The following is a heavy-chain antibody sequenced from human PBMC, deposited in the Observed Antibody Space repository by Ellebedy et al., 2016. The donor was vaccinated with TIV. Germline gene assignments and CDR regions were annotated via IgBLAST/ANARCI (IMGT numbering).Heavy chain of an antibody. J-gene: IGHJ4*02. CDR1: GYTFTNHD. Sequence: ASVKVSCXTSGYTFTNHDMHWVRQAPGQGLEWLGRINPSAGGTTYAQRLQGRVSMTRDTSTATVYMELSSLRSKDTAVYYCARDQMGSYLDWGQGTLVTVSS. D-gene: IGHD1-26*01. V-gene: IGHV1-46*04. CDR2: INPSAGGT. CDR3: ARDQMGSYLD.